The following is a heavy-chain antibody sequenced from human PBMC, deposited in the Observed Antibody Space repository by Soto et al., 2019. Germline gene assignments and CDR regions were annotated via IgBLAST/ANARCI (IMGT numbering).Heavy chain of an antibody. CDR3: ARHVSPLLQWVMDV. CDR1: GDSCTTYW. Sequence: XESLKISCKASGDSCTTYWIGWVRQMPGKGLEWVGIIYPGDSATTYSPFFQGQVTISADKSISTAYLQWNSLKASDTAMYYCARHVSPLLQWVMDVWVQGTTVTVSS. CDR2: IYPGDSAT. D-gene: IGHD6-19*01. J-gene: IGHJ6*02. V-gene: IGHV5-51*01.